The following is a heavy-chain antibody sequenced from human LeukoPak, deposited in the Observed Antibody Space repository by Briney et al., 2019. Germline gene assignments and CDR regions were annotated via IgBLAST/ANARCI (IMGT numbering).Heavy chain of an antibody. J-gene: IGHJ4*02. CDR3: ATDSPETAAFDY. D-gene: IGHD1-1*01. CDR1: GFSFSTYG. V-gene: IGHV3-48*04. CDR2: IVGSSSNI. Sequence: GGSLRLSCTASGFSFSTYGMNWVRKAPGKGLEWVSYIVGSSSNIYYADSVKGRFTISRDNAKNSLYLQMDSLRAEDTAVYYCATDSPETAAFDYWGQGTLVTVSS.